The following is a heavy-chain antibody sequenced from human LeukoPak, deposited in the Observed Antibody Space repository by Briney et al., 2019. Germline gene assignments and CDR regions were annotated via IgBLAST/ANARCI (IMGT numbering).Heavy chain of an antibody. J-gene: IGHJ3*02. CDR2: FDPEDGET. Sequence: GASVKVSCKVSGYTLTELSMHWVRQAPGKGLEWMGGFDPEDGETIYAQKFQSRVTMTEDTSTDTAYMELSSLRSEDTAVYYCATRSYMVRGVMGAFDIWGQGTMVTVSS. V-gene: IGHV1-24*01. CDR1: GYTLTELS. CDR3: ATRSYMVRGVMGAFDI. D-gene: IGHD3-10*01.